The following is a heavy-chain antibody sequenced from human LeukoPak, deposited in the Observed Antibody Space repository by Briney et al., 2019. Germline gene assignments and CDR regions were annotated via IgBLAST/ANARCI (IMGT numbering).Heavy chain of an antibody. CDR3: ARFGDQVHSSSWYTGCYYFDY. CDR2: IYHSGST. J-gene: IGHJ4*02. V-gene: IGHV4-4*02. Sequence: PSGTLSLTCAVSGGSISSSNWWSWVRQPPGKGLEWIGEIYHSGSTNYNPSLKSRVTISVDKSKNQFSLKLSSVTAADTAVYYCARFGDQVHSSSWYTGCYYFDYWGQGTLVTVSS. CDR1: GGSISSSNW. D-gene: IGHD6-13*01.